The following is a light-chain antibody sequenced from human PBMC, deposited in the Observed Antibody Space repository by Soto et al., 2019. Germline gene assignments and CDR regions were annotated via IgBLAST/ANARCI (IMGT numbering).Light chain of an antibody. CDR2: DAS. Sequence: EIVLTQSPATLSLSPGERATLSCRASQSVGVFLAWYQQQPGQAPRLLIYDASNRATGIPARFSGSGSGTDFTLTISSLEPEDFVVYYCQQRSSSITFGQGTRLEIK. J-gene: IGKJ5*01. V-gene: IGKV3-11*01. CDR1: QSVGVF. CDR3: QQRSSSIT.